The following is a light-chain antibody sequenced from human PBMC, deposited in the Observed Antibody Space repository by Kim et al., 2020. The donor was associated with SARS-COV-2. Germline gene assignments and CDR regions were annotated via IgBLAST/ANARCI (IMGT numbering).Light chain of an antibody. Sequence: ATINWKSSQSVLYSSNEKNYLAWYQQKPGQPPKLLIYWASTRESGVPDRFSGSGSGTDFTLTISSLQAEDVAVYYCQQYYSTPLTFGGGTKVDIK. CDR1: QSVLYSSNEKNY. CDR3: QQYYSTPLT. CDR2: WAS. J-gene: IGKJ4*01. V-gene: IGKV4-1*01.